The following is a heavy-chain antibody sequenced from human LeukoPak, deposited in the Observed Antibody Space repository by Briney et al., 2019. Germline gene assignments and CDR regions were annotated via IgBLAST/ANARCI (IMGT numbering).Heavy chain of an antibody. V-gene: IGHV4-59*01. CDR1: GFTFSRYW. J-gene: IGHJ4*02. CDR3: AGLEAHRPLDY. CDR2: IYNSGST. Sequence: GSLRLSCVGSGFTFSRYWLNWIRQPPGKGLEWIGYIYNSGSTNYNPALNSRVTISVDTSNNQFSLKLSSVIAADTAVYYCAGLEAHRPLDYWGQGTLVIVSS.